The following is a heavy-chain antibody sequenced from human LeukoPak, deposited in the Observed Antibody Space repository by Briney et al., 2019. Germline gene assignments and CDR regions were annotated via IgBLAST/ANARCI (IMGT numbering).Heavy chain of an antibody. D-gene: IGHD3-16*01. CDR3: ARDHHDYVWGSSLYYYYGMDV. CDR2: IYTSGST. J-gene: IGHJ6*02. CDR1: GGSISSYY. Sequence: SETLSLTCTVSGGSISSYYWSWIRQPAGKGLEWIGRIYTSGSTNYNPSLKSRVTMSVDTSKNQFSLKLSSVTAADTAVYYCARDHHDYVWGSSLYYYYGMDVWGQGTTVTVSS. V-gene: IGHV4-4*07.